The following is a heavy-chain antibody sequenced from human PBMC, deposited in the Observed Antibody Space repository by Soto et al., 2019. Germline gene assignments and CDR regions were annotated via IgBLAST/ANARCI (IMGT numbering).Heavy chain of an antibody. CDR1: GGSISSSSYY. Sequence: SETLSLTCTVSGGSISSSSYYWGWIRQPPGKGLEWIGYIYYSGSTYYNPSLKSRVTISVDTSKNQFSLKLSSVTAADTAVYYCARLSLEWLSHDDWGQGTLVTVSS. J-gene: IGHJ4*02. CDR2: IYYSGST. CDR3: ARLSLEWLSHDD. D-gene: IGHD3-3*01. V-gene: IGHV4-39*07.